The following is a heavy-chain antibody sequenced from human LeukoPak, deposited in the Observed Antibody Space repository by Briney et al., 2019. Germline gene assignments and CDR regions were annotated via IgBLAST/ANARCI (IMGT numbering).Heavy chain of an antibody. CDR3: ASLRLVDY. CDR1: GYTFTNYN. J-gene: IGHJ4*02. Sequence: GASVKVSCKASGYTFTNYNMHWVRQVPGQGLEWMGWINPNSGDTSYAQKFQDRVTMTRDTSVTTAYMELTRLTPDDTAVYYCASLRLVDYWGQGTLVTVSS. D-gene: IGHD6-19*01. V-gene: IGHV1-2*02. CDR2: INPNSGDT.